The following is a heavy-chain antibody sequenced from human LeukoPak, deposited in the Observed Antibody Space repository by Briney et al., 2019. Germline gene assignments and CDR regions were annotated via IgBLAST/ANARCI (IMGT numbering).Heavy chain of an antibody. D-gene: IGHD3-10*01. CDR2: IDTSSTYI. V-gene: IGHV3-21*01. J-gene: IGHJ3*01. CDR3: ARSHYGSGSYYLDAFDV. CDR1: GFSFSFYT. Sequence: PGGSLRLSCATSGFSFSFYTMNWVRQAPGKGLDWVSSIDTSSTYIQYADSVKGRFTISRDNAKKSLHLEMNSLRAEDTAVYYCARSHYGSGSYYLDAFDVWGQGTVVTVSS.